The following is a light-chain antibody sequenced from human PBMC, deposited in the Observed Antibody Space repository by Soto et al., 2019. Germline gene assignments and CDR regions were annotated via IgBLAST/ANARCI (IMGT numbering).Light chain of an antibody. J-gene: IGKJ2*01. CDR2: VAS. CDR3: QQSGSSPGT. V-gene: IGKV3-20*01. CDR1: QSISRNY. Sequence: EIVLTQSPGTLSLSPGERATLSCRASQSISRNYLAWYQQKPGQAPSLLIYVASSRAPGIPDRFSGSGSGTDFTLTISRLEPEDFAVYYCQQSGSSPGTFGRGTKLEIK.